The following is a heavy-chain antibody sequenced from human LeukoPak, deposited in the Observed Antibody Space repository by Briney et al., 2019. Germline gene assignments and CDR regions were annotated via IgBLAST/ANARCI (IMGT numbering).Heavy chain of an antibody. CDR3: ARGPCSSTSCYTLWYYYYGMDV. D-gene: IGHD2-2*02. Sequence: GASVKVSCKASGGTFSSYAISWVRQAPGQGLEWMGWISAYNGNTNYAQKLQGRVTMTTDTSTSTAYMELRSLRSDDTAVYYCARGPCSSTSCYTLWYYYYGMDVWGQGTTVTVSS. V-gene: IGHV1-18*01. CDR1: GGTFSSYA. CDR2: ISAYNGNT. J-gene: IGHJ6*02.